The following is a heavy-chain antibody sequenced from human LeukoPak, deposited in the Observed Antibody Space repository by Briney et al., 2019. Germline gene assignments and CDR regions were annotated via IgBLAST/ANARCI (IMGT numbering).Heavy chain of an antibody. CDR3: ARESFTTVTSATDAFDI. V-gene: IGHV1-18*01. J-gene: IGHJ3*02. CDR1: GYPFSSCG. D-gene: IGHD4-17*01. Sequence: ASVKVSCKTFGYPFSSCGINWVRQAPGQGLEWMGWISGYNGDTNYAQKFQGRVTMTTDTSTNTAYMDLSRLRSDDTAVYYCARESFTTVTSATDAFDIWGQGTMVTVSS. CDR2: ISGYNGDT.